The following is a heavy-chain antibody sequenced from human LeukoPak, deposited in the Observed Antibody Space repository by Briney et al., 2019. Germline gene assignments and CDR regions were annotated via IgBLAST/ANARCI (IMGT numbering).Heavy chain of an antibody. CDR2: IYHSGST. CDR3: ARGTKAMQIAARPFDY. Sequence: SQTLSLTCAVSGGSISSGGYSWSWIRQPPGKGLEWIGYIYHSGSTYYNPSLKTRVTISVDRSKNQFSLKLSSVTAADTAVYYCARGTKAMQIAARPFDYWGQGTLVTVSS. D-gene: IGHD6-6*01. J-gene: IGHJ4*02. V-gene: IGHV4-30-2*01. CDR1: GGSISSGGYS.